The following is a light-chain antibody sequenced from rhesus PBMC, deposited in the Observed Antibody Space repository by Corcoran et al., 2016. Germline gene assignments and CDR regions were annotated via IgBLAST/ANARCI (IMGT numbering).Light chain of an antibody. CDR2: KAS. V-gene: IGKV1-21*01. CDR1: QGISSW. J-gene: IGKJ1*01. Sequence: DIQMTQSPSSLSASVGDRVTITCRVSQGISSWVAWYQQKPGKAPKVLIYKASRLQSGVPSRFSGSGSGTDFTLTISSLQPEDFATYYCQQYNSAPWTFGQGTKVEI. CDR3: QQYNSAPWT.